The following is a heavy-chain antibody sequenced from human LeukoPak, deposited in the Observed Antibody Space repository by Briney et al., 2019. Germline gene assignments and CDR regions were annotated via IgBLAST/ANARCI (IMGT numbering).Heavy chain of an antibody. D-gene: IGHD2-15*01. CDR1: GGSFSGYY. CDR3: ARAPGPYCSGGSCYRAEYFQH. J-gene: IGHJ1*01. CDR2: INHSGST. Sequence: PSETLSLTCAVYGGSFSGYYWSRIRQPPGKGLEWIREINHSGSTNYNPSLKSRVTISVDTSKNQFSLKLSSVTAADTAVYYRARAPGPYCSGGSCYRAEYFQHWGQGTLVTVSS. V-gene: IGHV4-34*01.